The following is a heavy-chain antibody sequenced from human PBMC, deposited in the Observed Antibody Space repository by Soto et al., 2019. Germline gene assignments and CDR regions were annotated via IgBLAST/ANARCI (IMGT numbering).Heavy chain of an antibody. CDR3: ARDGSTVTTNYHYAMDV. CDR1: GFTFSTYY. J-gene: IGHJ6*02. V-gene: IGHV3-48*03. D-gene: IGHD4-17*01. Sequence: EVQLVESGGGLVQPGGSLILSCAASGFTFSTYYMNWVRQAPGKGLEWVSYIHSGGSRIYYADSVKGRFTISRDNAKNSLYLQMNSLRAEDTAVYYCARDGSTVTTNYHYAMDVWGQGTTVTVSS. CDR2: IHSGGSRI.